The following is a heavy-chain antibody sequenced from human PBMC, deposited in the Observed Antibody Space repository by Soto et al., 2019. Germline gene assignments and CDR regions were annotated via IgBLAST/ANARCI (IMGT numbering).Heavy chain of an antibody. V-gene: IGHV1-2*04. CDR3: ARSIYSSSPPFDY. CDR2: INPNSGGT. Sequence: ASVKVSCKASGYTFTGYYMHCVRQAPGQGLEWMGWINPNSGGTNYAQKFQGWVTMTRDTSISTAYMELSRLRSDDTAVYYCARSIYSSSPPFDYWXQGTLVTVSS. CDR1: GYTFTGYY. J-gene: IGHJ4*02. D-gene: IGHD6-6*01.